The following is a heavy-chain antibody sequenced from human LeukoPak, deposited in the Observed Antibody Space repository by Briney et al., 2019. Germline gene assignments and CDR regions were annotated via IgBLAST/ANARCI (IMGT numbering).Heavy chain of an antibody. CDR3: ARHHLGTMISPY. J-gene: IGHJ4*02. Sequence: PSDTLSLTCTVSGGSISSSSYYWGWIRQPPGKGLEWIGSIYYSGSTYYNPSLKSRVTISVDTSKNQFSLKLSSVTAADTAVHYCARHHLGTMISPYWGQGTLVTVSS. V-gene: IGHV4-39*01. D-gene: IGHD3-22*01. CDR2: IYYSGST. CDR1: GGSISSSSYY.